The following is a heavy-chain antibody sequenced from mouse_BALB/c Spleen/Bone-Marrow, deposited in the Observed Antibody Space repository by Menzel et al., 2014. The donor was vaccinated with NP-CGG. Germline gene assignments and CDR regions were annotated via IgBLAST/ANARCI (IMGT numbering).Heavy chain of an antibody. Sequence: EVQLQQSGPDLVKPSQSLSLTCTVTGYSITSGYNWHWIRQFPGNKLEWMGYVHYSGYTNYNPSLTSRISITRDTSKNQFFLQCNSVTTEDTATYDCARGGYYGTSHFDYWGQGTTLTVSS. D-gene: IGHD1-1*01. CDR1: GYSITSGYN. V-gene: IGHV3-1*02. CDR2: VHYSGYT. CDR3: ARGGYYGTSHFDY. J-gene: IGHJ2*01.